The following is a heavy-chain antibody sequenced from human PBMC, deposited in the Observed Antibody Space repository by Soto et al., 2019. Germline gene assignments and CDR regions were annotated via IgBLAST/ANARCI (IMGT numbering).Heavy chain of an antibody. CDR1: GYTFTGYY. V-gene: IGHV1-2*02. CDR2: INPNSGGT. Sequence: QVQLVQSGAEVKKPGASVKVSCKASGYTFTGYYMHWVRQAPGQGLEWMGWINPNSGGTNYAQKFQGRVTMTRDTTISTAYMELSRLRSDDTAVYYCARDLDPRAAGYYYGMDVWGQGNTVTVSS. D-gene: IGHD3-3*01. J-gene: IGHJ6*02. CDR3: ARDLDPRAAGYYYGMDV.